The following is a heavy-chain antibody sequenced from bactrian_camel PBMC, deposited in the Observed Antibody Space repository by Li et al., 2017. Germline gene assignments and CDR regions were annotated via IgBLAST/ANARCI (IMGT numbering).Heavy chain of an antibody. Sequence: HVQLVESGGGSVQPGGSLTLSCTHSGYSSSRGSMGWFRQAPGKEREGVAAIGTGSGATYYPVSVKGRFTASRDNAENTMNLQMNRLKTEDSAVYYCVSSESWSWFGYWGQGTQVTVS. J-gene: IGHJ6*01. CDR1: GYSSSRGS. V-gene: IGHV3S54*01. D-gene: IGHD6*01. CDR3: VSSESWSWFGY. CDR2: IGTGSGAT.